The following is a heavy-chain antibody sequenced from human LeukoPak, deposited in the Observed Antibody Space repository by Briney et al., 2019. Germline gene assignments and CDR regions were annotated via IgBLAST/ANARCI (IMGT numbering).Heavy chain of an antibody. CDR2: INHSGST. D-gene: IGHD5-12*01. CDR3: ARCGYSGYDCSDY. J-gene: IGHJ4*02. Sequence: PSETLSLTCAVYGGSFSGYYWSWIRQPPGKGLEWIGEINHSGSTNYNPSLKSRVTISVDTSKNQFSLKLSSVTAADAAVYYCARCGYSGYDCSDYWGQGTLVTVSS. V-gene: IGHV4-34*01. CDR1: GGSFSGYY.